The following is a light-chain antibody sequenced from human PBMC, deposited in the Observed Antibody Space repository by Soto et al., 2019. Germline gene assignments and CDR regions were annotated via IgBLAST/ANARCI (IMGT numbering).Light chain of an antibody. CDR2: RNN. J-gene: IGLJ2*01. V-gene: IGLV1-47*01. Sequence: QSVLTQPPSASGTPGQRVTISCSGSSSNIGSNYVYWYQQLPGTAPKLLIYRNNQRPSGVPDRFSGSKSGTSASLAISGLRSEDEADYYCAAWDDSLSGLGVVFGGGTMLTVL. CDR3: AAWDDSLSGLGVV. CDR1: SSNIGSNY.